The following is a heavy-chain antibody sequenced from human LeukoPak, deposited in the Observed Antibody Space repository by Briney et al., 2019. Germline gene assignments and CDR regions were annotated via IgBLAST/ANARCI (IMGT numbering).Heavy chain of an antibody. CDR3: ARAPTTLSGAADL. CDR2: IGLTGDS. Sequence: GGSPRLSCVASGFTLSIYDMHWVRQSPGKGLEWVSAIGLTGDSYYPDSVEGRFTISRDNSKNSLSLQMNSLRAGDTAVYYCARAPTTLSGAADLWGQGTLVTVSS. J-gene: IGHJ5*02. CDR1: GFTLSIYD. V-gene: IGHV3-13*01. D-gene: IGHD2-8*02.